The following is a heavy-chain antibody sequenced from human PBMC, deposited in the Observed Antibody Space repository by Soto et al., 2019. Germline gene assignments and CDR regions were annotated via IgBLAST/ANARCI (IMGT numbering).Heavy chain of an antibody. CDR3: ARVQWRVLNDAFDI. CDR2: ISYDGSNK. Sequence: WWSLRLSCAASVFTFSSYAMHWFRQAPGKGLEWVAVISYDGSNKYYADSVKGRFTISRDNSKSTLYLQMNSLRAEDTAVYYCARVQWRVLNDAFDIWGQGTMVTVSS. J-gene: IGHJ3*02. V-gene: IGHV3-30-3*01. CDR1: VFTFSSYA. D-gene: IGHD6-19*01.